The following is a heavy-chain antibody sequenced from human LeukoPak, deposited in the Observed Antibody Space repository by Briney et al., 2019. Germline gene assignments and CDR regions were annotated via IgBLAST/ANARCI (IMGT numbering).Heavy chain of an antibody. CDR3: ARDGIVLMVYAQGAFDI. V-gene: IGHV3-21*01. CDR2: ISSSSSYI. Sequence: GGSLRLSCAASGFTFSSYSMNWVRQAPGKGLEWVSSISSSSSYIYYADSVKGRFTISRDNAKNSLYLQMNSLRAEDTAVYYCARDGIVLMVYAQGAFDIWGQGTMATVSS. D-gene: IGHD2-8*01. CDR1: GFTFSSYS. J-gene: IGHJ3*02.